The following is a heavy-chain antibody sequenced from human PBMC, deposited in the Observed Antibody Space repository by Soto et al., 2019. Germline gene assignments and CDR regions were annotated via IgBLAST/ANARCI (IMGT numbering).Heavy chain of an antibody. J-gene: IGHJ6*02. D-gene: IGHD5-18*01. CDR3: ARHVDTAMVPDYYYYGMDV. CDR2: IDPSDSYT. CDR1: GYSFTSYW. V-gene: IGHV5-10-1*01. Sequence: GESLRISCKGSGYSFTSYWISWVRQMPGKGLEWMGRIDPSDSYTNYSPSFQGHVTISADKSISTAYLQWSSLKASDTAMYYCARHVDTAMVPDYYYYGMDVWGQGTTVTVSS.